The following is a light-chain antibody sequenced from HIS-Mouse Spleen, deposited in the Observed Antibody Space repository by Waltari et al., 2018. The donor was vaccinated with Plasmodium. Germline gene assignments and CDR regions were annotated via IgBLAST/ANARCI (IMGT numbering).Light chain of an antibody. V-gene: IGLV1-47*01. CDR2: RNN. J-gene: IGLJ3*02. Sequence: QSVLTQPPSASVTPGQRVTISCSGSSSNIGRNYVYWYQQPPGTAPKLLIYRNNQRPSGVPDRFSGSKSGTSASLAISGLRSEDEADYYCAAWDDSLSGRVFGGGTKLTVL. CDR3: AAWDDSLSGRV. CDR1: SSNIGRNY.